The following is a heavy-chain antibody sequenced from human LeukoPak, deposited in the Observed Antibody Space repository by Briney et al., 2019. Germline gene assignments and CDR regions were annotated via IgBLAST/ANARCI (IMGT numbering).Heavy chain of an antibody. J-gene: IGHJ4*02. D-gene: IGHD2-15*01. CDR2: ISYDGSNR. CDR1: GFTFSSYV. V-gene: IGHV3-30-3*01. CDR3: ARAGCSGGSCYGGAFDY. Sequence: PGGSLRLSCAASGFTFSSYVMHWVRQAPGKGLEWVAVISYDGSNRYYADSVKGRFTISRDNSKNTLYLQMNSLRAEDTAVYYCARAGCSGGSCYGGAFDYWGQGTLVTVSS.